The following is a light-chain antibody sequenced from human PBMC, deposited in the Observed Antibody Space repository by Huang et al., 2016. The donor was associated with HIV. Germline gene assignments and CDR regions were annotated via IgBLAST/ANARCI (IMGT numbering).Light chain of an antibody. CDR3: QQYNNWPRT. J-gene: IGKJ1*01. CDR1: QSVSSN. V-gene: IGKV3-15*01. CDR2: GVS. Sequence: EVVMTQSPATLSVSPGEGATLSCRASQSVSSNLAWFQRKHGQPPRLLIYGVSTRATGVPARFSGSGSGTEFTLTISSLQSEDFAVYYCQQYNNWPRTFGQGTKVEI.